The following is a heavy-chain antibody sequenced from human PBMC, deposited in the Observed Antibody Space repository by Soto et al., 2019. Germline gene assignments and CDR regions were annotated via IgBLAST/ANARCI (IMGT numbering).Heavy chain of an antibody. J-gene: IGHJ4*02. CDR2: TYYRSKWYN. V-gene: IGHV6-1*01. CDR3: ARSSYCTNGVCQDYINS. D-gene: IGHD2-8*01. Sequence: PSQTLSLTCVISGDSVSSNSASWNWIRLSPSRGLEWLGRTYYRSKWYNDYAVSVKSRITINPDTSKNQFSLQLNSVTPEDTAVYYCARSSYCTNGVCQDYINSWGQGTLVTVSS. CDR1: GDSVSSNSAS.